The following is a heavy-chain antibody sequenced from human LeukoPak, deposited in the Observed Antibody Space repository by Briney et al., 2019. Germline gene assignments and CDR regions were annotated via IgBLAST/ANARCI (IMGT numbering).Heavy chain of an antibody. CDR3: ARVGILRFLEWLLYEDY. J-gene: IGHJ4*02. CDR1: GYTFTRYG. D-gene: IGHD3-3*01. Sequence: ASVRVSCKASGYTFTRYGISWVRQAPGQGLEWMGWISAYNGNTNYAQKLQGRVTMTTDTSTSTAYMELRSLRSDDTAVYYCARVGILRFLEWLLYEDYWGQGTLVTVSS. CDR2: ISAYNGNT. V-gene: IGHV1-18*01.